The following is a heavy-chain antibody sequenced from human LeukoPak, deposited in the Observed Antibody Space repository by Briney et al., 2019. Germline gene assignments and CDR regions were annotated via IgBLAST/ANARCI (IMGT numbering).Heavy chain of an antibody. D-gene: IGHD6-19*01. CDR3: ARATRIYSSGWYYSFDY. Sequence: GGSLRLSCAASGFTFSSYSMNWVRQAPGKGLEWVSSISSSSSYIYYADSVKGRFTISRDNAKNSLYLHMNSLRAEDTAVYYCARATRIYSSGWYYSFDYWGQGTLVTVSS. V-gene: IGHV3-21*01. J-gene: IGHJ4*02. CDR1: GFTFSSYS. CDR2: ISSSSSYI.